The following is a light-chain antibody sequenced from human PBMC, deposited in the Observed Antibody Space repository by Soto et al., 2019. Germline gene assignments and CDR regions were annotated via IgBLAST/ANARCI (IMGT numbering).Light chain of an antibody. CDR1: QSISTY. J-gene: IGKJ4*01. V-gene: IGKV1-5*01. Sequence: DIQMTQSPSSLSPYVGDRFTITCRASQSISTYLNWYLQKPGKAPNLLIYTTSILESGVPSRFSGSGSGTEFTLTISSLQPDDFATYYCQQYNSYPLTFGGGTKVDIK. CDR3: QQYNSYPLT. CDR2: TTS.